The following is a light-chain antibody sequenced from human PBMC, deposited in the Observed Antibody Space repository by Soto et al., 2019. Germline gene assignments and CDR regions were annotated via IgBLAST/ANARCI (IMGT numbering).Light chain of an antibody. V-gene: IGLV2-8*01. Sequence: QSALTQPPSASGSPGQSVTISCTGTSSDVGAYNYVSWYQQHPGKAPKLMIYDVSKRPSGVPDRFSGSKSGNTASLTVSGHQVEGEVDFFSISYAGSSICVFGGGTKLTVL. CDR1: SSDVGAYNY. CDR3: ISYAGSSICV. J-gene: IGLJ3*02. CDR2: DVS.